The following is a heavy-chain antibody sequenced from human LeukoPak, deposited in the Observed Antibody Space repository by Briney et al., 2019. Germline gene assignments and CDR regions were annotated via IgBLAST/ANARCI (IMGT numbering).Heavy chain of an antibody. V-gene: IGHV4-30-2*01. CDR3: ARHSELGGKYGMDV. J-gene: IGHJ6*02. CDR1: GGSLSSGHSF. D-gene: IGHD3-10*01. CDR2: IYQDGST. Sequence: SETLSLTCTVSGGSLSSGHSFWSWIRQPPGEGLEWIGYIYQDGSTYFNPSLKSRVTISVDGSTNQFSLNLSSVTAADTAVYYCARHSELGGKYGMDVWGQGTTVTVSS.